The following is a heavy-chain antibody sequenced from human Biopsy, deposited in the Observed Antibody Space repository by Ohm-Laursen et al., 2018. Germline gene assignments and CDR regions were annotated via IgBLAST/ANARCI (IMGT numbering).Heavy chain of an antibody. CDR2: IIPMFGTA. CDR3: ARGPHSGSHSCFDY. V-gene: IGHV1-69*01. J-gene: IGHJ4*02. Sequence: GSSVKVSCKASGGTFINYAISWARQAPGQGLEWMGGIIPMFGTANYAQMFQGRVTISADESTSTSHMELSSLTTEDTAIYYCARGPHSGSHSCFDYWGRGTLVTVSS. D-gene: IGHD1-26*01. CDR1: GGTFINYA.